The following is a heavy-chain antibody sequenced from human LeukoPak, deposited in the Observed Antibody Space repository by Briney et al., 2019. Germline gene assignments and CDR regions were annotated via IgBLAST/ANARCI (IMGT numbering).Heavy chain of an antibody. Sequence: GGSLRLSCAASGFTFSSYGMSWVRQAPGKGLEWVSAISGSGGSTYYADSVKGRFTISRDNSKNTLYLQMNSLRAEDTAVYYCAKLGYCSGGSCYDFDYWGQGTLVTVSS. J-gene: IGHJ4*02. V-gene: IGHV3-23*01. CDR2: ISGSGGST. CDR3: AKLGYCSGGSCYDFDY. D-gene: IGHD2-15*01. CDR1: GFTFSSYG.